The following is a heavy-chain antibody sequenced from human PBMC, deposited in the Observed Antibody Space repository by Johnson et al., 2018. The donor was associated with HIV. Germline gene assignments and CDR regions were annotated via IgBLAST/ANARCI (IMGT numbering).Heavy chain of an antibody. CDR2: ISYDGSNE. CDR1: GFTFSSYA. V-gene: IGHV3-30*14. D-gene: IGHD4-11*01. CDR3: ARDSRYNNYGGGSVGAFDI. Sequence: QVQLVESGGGLVKPGGSLRLSCAASGFTFSSYAMHWVRQAPGKGLEWVAVISYDGSNEYYTDSVQGRFTISRDNSNNTLYLQMNSLRTEDTAVYYCARDSRYNNYGGGSVGAFDIWGQGTTVTVSS. J-gene: IGHJ3*02.